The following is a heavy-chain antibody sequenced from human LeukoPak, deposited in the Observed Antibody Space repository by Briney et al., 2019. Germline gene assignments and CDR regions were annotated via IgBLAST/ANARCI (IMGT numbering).Heavy chain of an antibody. CDR1: GFTFNSYG. V-gene: IGHV3-9*01. D-gene: IGHD3-9*01. J-gene: IGHJ4*02. Sequence: GGSLRLSCAASGFTFNSYGMTWVRQAPGKGLEWVSGISWNSGSIGYADSVKGRFTISRDNAKNSLYLQMNSLRAEDTALYYCAKDPYDILTGLLDYWGQGTLVTVSS. CDR3: AKDPYDILTGLLDY. CDR2: ISWNSGSI.